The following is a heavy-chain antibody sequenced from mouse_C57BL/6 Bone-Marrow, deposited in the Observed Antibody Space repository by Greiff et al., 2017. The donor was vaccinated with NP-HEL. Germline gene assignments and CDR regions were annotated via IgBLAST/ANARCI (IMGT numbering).Heavy chain of an antibody. CDR1: GFTFSSYA. CDR3: AREHYSNPRTFDY. V-gene: IGHV5-4*01. Sequence: DVMLVESGGGLVKPGGSLKLSCAASGFTFSSYAMSWVRQTPEKRLEWVSTISDGGSYTYYPDNVKGRFTISRDNAKTNLYLQMSHLKSEDTAMYYCAREHYSNPRTFDYWGQGTTLTVSS. J-gene: IGHJ2*01. D-gene: IGHD2-5*01. CDR2: ISDGGSYT.